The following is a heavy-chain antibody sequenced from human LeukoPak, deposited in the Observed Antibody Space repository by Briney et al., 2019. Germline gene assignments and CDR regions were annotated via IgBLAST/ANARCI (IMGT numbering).Heavy chain of an antibody. CDR3: ARGSSGYDFDY. J-gene: IGHJ4*02. V-gene: IGHV3-66*01. Sequence: GGSLRLSCAASGFTFNTYAMSWVRQAPGKGLEWVSVIYSGGSTYYADSVKGRFTISRDNSKNTLYLQMNSLRAEDTAVYYCARGSSGYDFDYWGQGTLVTVSS. D-gene: IGHD5-12*01. CDR2: IYSGGST. CDR1: GFTFNTYA.